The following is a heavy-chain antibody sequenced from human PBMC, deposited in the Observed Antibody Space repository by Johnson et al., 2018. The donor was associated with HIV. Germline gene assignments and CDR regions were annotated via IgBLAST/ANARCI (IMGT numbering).Heavy chain of an antibody. V-gene: IGHV3-30*03. CDR1: GFSFSNYA. J-gene: IGHJ3*02. CDR3: ARVRRRWLGLDAFDI. CDR2: ISSDGSNK. Sequence: QVQLVESGGGVVQPGRSLRLSCAASGFSFSNYAMDWVRQAPGKGLEWVAVISSDGSNKNYADSVKGRLTISRDNAKNSLYLQMNSLRAEDTAVYYCARVRRRWLGLDAFDIWGQGTMVTVSS. D-gene: IGHD5-24*01.